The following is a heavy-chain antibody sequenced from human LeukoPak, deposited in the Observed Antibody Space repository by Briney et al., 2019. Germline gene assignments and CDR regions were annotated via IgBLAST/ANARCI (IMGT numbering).Heavy chain of an antibody. CDR3: ARTSHYVDIAATIPYGIYYFDY. Sequence: ASVKVSCKASGYTFTSYAMHWVRQAPGQRLEWMGWINAGNGNTKYSQEFQGRVTITRDTSASTAYMELSSLRSEDMAVYYCARTSHYVDIAATIPYGIYYFDYWGQGTLVTVSS. V-gene: IGHV1-3*03. J-gene: IGHJ4*02. CDR2: INAGNGNT. D-gene: IGHD5-12*01. CDR1: GYTFTSYA.